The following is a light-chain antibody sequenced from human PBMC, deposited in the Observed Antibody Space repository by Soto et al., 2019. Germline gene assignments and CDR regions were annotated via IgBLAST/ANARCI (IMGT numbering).Light chain of an antibody. CDR1: QGIGTW. CDR3: HQANAFPWT. CDR2: AAS. J-gene: IGKJ1*01. V-gene: IGKV1-12*02. Sequence: DLQMTQSPSSVSASVGDRVTITCRASQGIGTWLAWYQQKPGKAPKFLIYAASSLHSGVPSRFSGSGSGTDFTLTISSLQPEDYATYFCHQANAFPWTFGQGTKVEIK.